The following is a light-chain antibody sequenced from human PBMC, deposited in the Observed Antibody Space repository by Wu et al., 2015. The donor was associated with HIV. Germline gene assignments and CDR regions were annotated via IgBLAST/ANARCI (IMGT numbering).Light chain of an antibody. Sequence: EIVMTQFPATLSVSPGERATLSCRASQNISSSLAWYQQKRGQAPRLLIYGASNRATGVAARFTGSGSVTEFTLTITSMQSEDFAVYYCQQYNNWITFGRRTRLEIK. V-gene: IGKV3-15*01. CDR3: QQYNNWIT. CDR2: GAS. J-gene: IGKJ5*01. CDR1: QNISSS.